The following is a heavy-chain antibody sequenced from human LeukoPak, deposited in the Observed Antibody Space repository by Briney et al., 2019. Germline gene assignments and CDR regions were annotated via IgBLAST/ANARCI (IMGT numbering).Heavy chain of an antibody. J-gene: IGHJ5*02. V-gene: IGHV1-69*04. CDR2: IIPIFPVT. CDR1: GDTFGNYA. CDR3: ASDPKVVAVPDGRNDRNDP. Sequence: SVKVSCKASGDTFGNYAINWVRQAPGQGLEWMGRIIPIFPVTNYAQKFQGRVTITADKATSTAYLELSSLRSEDTAVCYCASDPKVVAVPDGRNDRNDPWGQGTLVIVSA. D-gene: IGHD1-1*01.